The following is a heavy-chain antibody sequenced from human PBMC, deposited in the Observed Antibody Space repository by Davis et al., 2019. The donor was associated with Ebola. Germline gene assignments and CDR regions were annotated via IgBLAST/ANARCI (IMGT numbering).Heavy chain of an antibody. CDR3: ARDRGASGSGWLFDGFDI. J-gene: IGHJ3*02. D-gene: IGHD6-19*01. Sequence: GGSLRLSCAASGFSVSSKHMSWVRQAPGKGLEWVSVIFGGGSTYYPDSVKGRFTISRDNSKNTLFLQMNSLRPEETAVYYCARDRGASGSGWLFDGFDIWGQGTMVTVSS. CDR1: GFSVSSKH. V-gene: IGHV3-53*01. CDR2: IFGGGST.